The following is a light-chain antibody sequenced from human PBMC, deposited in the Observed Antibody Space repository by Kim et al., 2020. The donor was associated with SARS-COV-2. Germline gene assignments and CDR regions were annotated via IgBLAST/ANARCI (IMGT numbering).Light chain of an antibody. CDR1: KLGDKY. J-gene: IGLJ2*01. V-gene: IGLV3-1*01. Sequence: SYELTQPPSVSVSPGQTASITCSGDKLGDKYACWYQQKPGQPPVLVIYQDNKRPSGIPERFSGSNSGNTATLTISGTQARDEADYYCQAWDCSIGVFVGG. CDR2: QDN. CDR3: QAWDCSIGV.